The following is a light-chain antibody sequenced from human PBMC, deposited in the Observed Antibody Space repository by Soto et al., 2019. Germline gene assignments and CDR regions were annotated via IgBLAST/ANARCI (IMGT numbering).Light chain of an antibody. Sequence: EIVMTQSPATLSVSPGERVTLSCRASQSINNNLAWYQQKPDQAPRLLIYAASTRATAIPARFSGSGSGTEFTLTISSLQSEDLAVYYCQQYNDWPPRTFGQGTKVEIK. CDR3: QQYNDWPPRT. J-gene: IGKJ1*01. V-gene: IGKV3-15*01. CDR1: QSINNN. CDR2: AAS.